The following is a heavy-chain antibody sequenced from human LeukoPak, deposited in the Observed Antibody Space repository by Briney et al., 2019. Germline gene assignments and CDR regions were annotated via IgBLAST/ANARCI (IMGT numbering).Heavy chain of an antibody. J-gene: IGHJ6*02. CDR1: GYTFTGYY. CDR3: ARDGKLGYCSGGSCYSGYYYYGMDV. CDR2: INPNSGGT. Sequence: ASVKVSCKASGYTFTGYYMHWVRQAPGQGLEWMGWINPNSGGTNYAQKFQGWVTMTRDTSISTAYMELSRLRSGDTAVYYCARDGKLGYCSGGSCYSGYYYYGMDVWGQGTTVTVSS. D-gene: IGHD2-15*01. V-gene: IGHV1-2*04.